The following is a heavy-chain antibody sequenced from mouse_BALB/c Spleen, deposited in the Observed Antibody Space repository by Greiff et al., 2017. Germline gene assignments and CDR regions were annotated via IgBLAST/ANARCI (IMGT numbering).Heavy chain of an antibody. V-gene: IGHV1-80*01. J-gene: IGHJ2*01. CDR2: IYPGDGDT. D-gene: IGHD2-3*01. CDR3: ARDGDGYYDY. Sequence: QVQLQQPGAELVRPGASVKLSCKASGYAFSSYWMNWVKQRPGQGLEWIGQIYPGDGDTNYNGKFKGKATLTADKSSSTAYMQLSSLTSEDSAVYFCARDGDGYYDYWGQGTTLTVSS. CDR1: GYAFSSYW.